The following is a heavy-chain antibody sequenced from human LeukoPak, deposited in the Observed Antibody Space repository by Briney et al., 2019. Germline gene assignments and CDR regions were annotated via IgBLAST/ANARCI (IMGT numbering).Heavy chain of an antibody. CDR1: GGTFSSYA. CDR3: ARIAARPPKDWFDP. D-gene: IGHD6-6*01. CDR2: IIPIFGTA. Sequence: SVKVSCKASGGTFSSYAISWVRQAPGQGLEWMGGIIPIFGTANYAQKFQGRVTITTDESTSTAYMELSSLRSEDTAVYCCARIAARPPKDWFDPWGQGTLVTASS. J-gene: IGHJ5*02. V-gene: IGHV1-69*05.